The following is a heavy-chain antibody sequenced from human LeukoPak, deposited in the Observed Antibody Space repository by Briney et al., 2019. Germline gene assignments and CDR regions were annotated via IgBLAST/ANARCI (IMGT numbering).Heavy chain of an antibody. Sequence: SQTLSLTCTVSGGSISSGSYYWSWIRQPAGKGLEWIGRIYTSGSTTYNPSLKSRVTISVDTSKNQFSLKLSSVTAADTAVYYCARALPDWFDPWGQGTLVTVSS. CDR3: ARALPDWFDP. J-gene: IGHJ5*02. CDR2: IYTSGST. V-gene: IGHV4-61*02. CDR1: GGSISSGSYY.